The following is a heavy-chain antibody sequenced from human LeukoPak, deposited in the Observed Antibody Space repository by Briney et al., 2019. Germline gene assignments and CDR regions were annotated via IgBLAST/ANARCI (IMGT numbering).Heavy chain of an antibody. CDR1: GFSFSSNY. V-gene: IGHV3-66*01. CDR3: AKKKTDYSYPSSFDY. Sequence: GGSLRLSCAASGFSFSSNYMSWVRQAPGKGLEWVSVIYSGGSTYYADSGKGRFIISRDNSKNTLYLQMNSLRAEDTAVYYCAKKKTDYSYPSSFDYWGQGTLVTVSS. CDR2: IYSGGST. J-gene: IGHJ4*02. D-gene: IGHD4-11*01.